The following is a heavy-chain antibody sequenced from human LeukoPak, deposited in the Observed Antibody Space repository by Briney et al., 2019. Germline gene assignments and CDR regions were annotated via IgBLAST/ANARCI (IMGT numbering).Heavy chain of an antibody. CDR1: GFTFSSYC. CDR2: ISGSGGST. D-gene: IGHD2-21*01. J-gene: IGHJ4*02. CDR3: AREQSGLLFDY. V-gene: IGHV3-23*01. Sequence: GGSLRLSCAASGFTFSSYCMSWVRQAPGKGLEWVSAISGSGGSTYYADSVKGRFTISRDNAKNTLYLQMNSLRAEDTAVYYCAREQSGLLFDYWGRGTLVTVSS.